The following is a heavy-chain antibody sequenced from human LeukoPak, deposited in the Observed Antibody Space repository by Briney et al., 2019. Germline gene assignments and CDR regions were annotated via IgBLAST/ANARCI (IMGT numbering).Heavy chain of an antibody. Sequence: SVKVSCKASGGTFSSYAISWVRQAPGQGLEWMGGIIPIFGTANYAQKFQGRVTITADESTSTDYMELSRLRSEDTAVYYCARGRGYCSGGSCYQIASYYFDYWGQGTLVTVSS. CDR3: ARGRGYCSGGSCYQIASYYFDY. CDR2: IIPIFGTA. J-gene: IGHJ4*02. D-gene: IGHD2-15*01. V-gene: IGHV1-69*13. CDR1: GGTFSSYA.